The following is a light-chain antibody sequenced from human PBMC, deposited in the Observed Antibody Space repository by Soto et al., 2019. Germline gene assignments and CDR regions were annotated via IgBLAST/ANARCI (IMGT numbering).Light chain of an antibody. Sequence: EIVMTQSPSTLSVSPGERVTLSCRASQSVSSNLAWYQQKPGQAPRLLIYGASTRATGIPDRFSGSGSGTDFTLTISRLEPEDSAAYYCQQYGSSPTWTFGQGTKVAIK. CDR3: QQYGSSPTWT. CDR1: QSVSSN. V-gene: IGKV3-20*01. J-gene: IGKJ1*01. CDR2: GAS.